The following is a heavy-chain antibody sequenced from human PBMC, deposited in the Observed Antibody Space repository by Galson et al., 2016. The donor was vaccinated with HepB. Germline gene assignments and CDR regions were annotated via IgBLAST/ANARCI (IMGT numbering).Heavy chain of an antibody. D-gene: IGHD3-3*01. V-gene: IGHV3-48*02. J-gene: IGHJ6*04. CDR2: ISSSSSTI. Sequence: SLRLSCAASGFTFSSYSMNWVRQAPGKGLEWVSYISSSSSTIYYADSVKGRFTISRDNAKNSLYLQMNSLRDEDTAVYYCASSPAFFWSGSYFSKYYYYGIDVWGKGTAVTVST. CDR1: GFTFSSYS. CDR3: ASSPAFFWSGSYFSKYYYYGIDV.